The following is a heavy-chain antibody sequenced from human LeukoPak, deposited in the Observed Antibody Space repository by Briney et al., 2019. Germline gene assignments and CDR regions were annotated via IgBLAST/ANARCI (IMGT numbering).Heavy chain of an antibody. CDR1: GYTFTSYG. CDR2: ISGYNDNT. D-gene: IGHD6-13*01. V-gene: IGHV1-18*01. Sequence: ASVKVSCKASGYTFTSYGTSWVRQAPGQGLEWMGWISGYNDNTNYAQQFQGRVTMATDTSTSTAYMELRSLRSDDTALYYCARNDAGSHWGNSWYYFDYWGQGTLVTVSS. CDR3: ARNDAGSHWGNSWYYFDY. J-gene: IGHJ4*02.